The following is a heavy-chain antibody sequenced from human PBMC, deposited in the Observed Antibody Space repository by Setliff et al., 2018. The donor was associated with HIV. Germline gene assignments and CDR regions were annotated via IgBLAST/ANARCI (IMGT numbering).Heavy chain of an antibody. D-gene: IGHD6-19*01. V-gene: IGHV1-69*10. CDR3: VTAQWTVVLPAPRETHFES. CDR1: GGSFNNKP. Sequence: SVKVSFKTVGGSFNNKPISWVRQAPGQGLEWMGGIIPILGAPNYAPSFQGRVAITADYSTDTAQIELRSLRSDDTAVYYCVTAQWTVVLPAPRETHFESWGQGTLVTVSS. J-gene: IGHJ4*02. CDR2: IIPILGAP.